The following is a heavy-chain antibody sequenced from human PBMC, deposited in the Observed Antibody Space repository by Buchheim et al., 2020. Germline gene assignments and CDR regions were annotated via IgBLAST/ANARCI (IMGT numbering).Heavy chain of an antibody. V-gene: IGHV3-66*01. J-gene: IGHJ2*01. Sequence: EVHLVESGGGLVLFRGSLRLSCAASGFTVSNNQMTWVRQTPGKGLEWVSHISNGGRTSYEDSVKGRFTIARDNSKNNLFLQMNSLRDEDTAVYYCARGQGYFDLWGRGTL. CDR1: GFTVSNNQ. CDR3: ARGQGYFDL. CDR2: ISNGGRT.